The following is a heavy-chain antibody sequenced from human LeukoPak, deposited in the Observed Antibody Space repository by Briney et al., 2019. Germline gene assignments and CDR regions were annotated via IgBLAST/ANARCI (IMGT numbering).Heavy chain of an antibody. Sequence: GGSLRLSCAASGFTFSSYAMSWVRQAPGKGLEWVSGISGTGGITLYADSVKGRFTISRDNYKSSLFLQMNSLRAEDTAVYYCAKDGYSSGWYGWFDPWGQGTLVTVSS. D-gene: IGHD6-19*01. V-gene: IGHV3-23*01. CDR2: ISGTGGIT. CDR3: AKDGYSSGWYGWFDP. CDR1: GFTFSSYA. J-gene: IGHJ5*02.